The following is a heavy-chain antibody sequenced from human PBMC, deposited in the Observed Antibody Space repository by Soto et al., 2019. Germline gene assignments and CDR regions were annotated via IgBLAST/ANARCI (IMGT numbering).Heavy chain of an antibody. D-gene: IGHD4-17*01. V-gene: IGHV3-74*01. CDR2: INSDGSST. Sequence: PWGSLGLSCGASGFTFRSYLMAWGRQAPGKGLVWVSRINSDGSSTSYADSVKGRFTISRDNAKNTLYLQMNSLRAEDTAVYYCASSSDYGDYFDYWGQGTLVTVSS. J-gene: IGHJ4*02. CDR1: GFTFRSYL. CDR3: ASSSDYGDYFDY.